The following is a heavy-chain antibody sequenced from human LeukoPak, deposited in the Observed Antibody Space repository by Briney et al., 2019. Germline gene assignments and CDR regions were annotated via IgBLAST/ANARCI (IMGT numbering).Heavy chain of an antibody. V-gene: IGHV3-11*01. J-gene: IGHJ6*02. CDR3: ARSIGLTGGGVDV. CDR1: GFTFSDYN. Sequence: GGSLRLSCAASGFTFSDYNMNWVRQAPGNGLEWVSYITDSGNTIHYADSVKGRFTISRDNANNSLYLQMTSMRAEDTAVYYCARSIGLTGGGVDVWGQGTTVTVSS. D-gene: IGHD3-9*01. CDR2: ITDSGNTI.